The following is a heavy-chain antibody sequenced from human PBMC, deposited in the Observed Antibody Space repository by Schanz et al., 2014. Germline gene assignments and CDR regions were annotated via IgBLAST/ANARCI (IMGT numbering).Heavy chain of an antibody. Sequence: QLQLQESGPGLVKPSETLSLTCTVSGGSISSSNYYWGWIRQPPGKGLEWIESIYYSGSTYYNPSFKSRVTTSVDTSKNQFSLKLSSVTAADTAVYYCARDRGHGDLPGDIWGQGTMVTVSS. V-gene: IGHV4-39*07. D-gene: IGHD4-17*01. J-gene: IGHJ3*02. CDR2: IYYSGST. CDR1: GGSISSSNYY. CDR3: ARDRGHGDLPGDI.